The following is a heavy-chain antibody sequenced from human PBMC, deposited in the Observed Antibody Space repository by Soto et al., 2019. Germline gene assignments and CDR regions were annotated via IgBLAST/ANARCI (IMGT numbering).Heavy chain of an antibody. J-gene: IGHJ6*02. CDR2: IYHSGTT. V-gene: IGHV4-31*03. CDR1: GGSISSGSYY. CDR3: TRAGPIASYFYGMDV. Sequence: SETLSLTCTVAGGSISSGSYYWSWIRQHPGKGLEGIGYIYHSGTTYYNPSLKSRITMSVDTSKNQFSLNLNSMTAADTAVYYCTRAGPIASYFYGMDVWGRGTTVTVSS. D-gene: IGHD2-21*01.